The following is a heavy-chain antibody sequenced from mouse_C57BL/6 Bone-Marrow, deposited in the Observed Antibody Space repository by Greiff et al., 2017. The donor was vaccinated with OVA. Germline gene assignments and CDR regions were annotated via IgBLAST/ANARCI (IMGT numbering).Heavy chain of an antibody. CDR1: GYTFTSYW. CDR2: IYPGSGST. V-gene: IGHV1-55*01. D-gene: IGHD2-2*01. J-gene: IGHJ1*03. CDR3: ARSLTMVTDWYFDV. Sequence: QVHVKQSGAELVKPGASVKMSCKASGYTFTSYWITWVKQRPGPGLEWIGDIYPGSGSTNYNEKFKSKATLTVDTSSSTAYMQLSSLTSEDSAVYYCARSLTMVTDWYFDVWGTGTTVTVSS.